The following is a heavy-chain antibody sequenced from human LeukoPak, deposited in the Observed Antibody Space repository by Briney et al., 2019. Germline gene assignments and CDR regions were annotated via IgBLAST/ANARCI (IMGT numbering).Heavy chain of an antibody. CDR2: IYNSGST. CDR1: GGFICIYY. CDR3: ARDLYYGSAGNYGMDV. Sequence: SSEPLSLTCTLSGGFICIYYWSWPRHPPGKGLEWIGFIYNSGSTNYNPSLKSRVTISVDTSKNQFSLKLSSVTAADTAVYYCARDLYYGSAGNYGMDVWGQGTTVTVSS. J-gene: IGHJ6*02. V-gene: IGHV4-59*01. D-gene: IGHD3-10*01.